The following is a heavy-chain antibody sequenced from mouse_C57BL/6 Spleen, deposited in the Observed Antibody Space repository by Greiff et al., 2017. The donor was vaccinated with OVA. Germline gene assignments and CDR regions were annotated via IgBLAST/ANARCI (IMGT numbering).Heavy chain of an antibody. J-gene: IGHJ1*03. CDR2: ISGGGGNT. D-gene: IGHD1-2*01. CDR3: AAALYLDV. CDR1: GFTFSSYT. V-gene: IGHV5-9*01. Sequence: EVQRVESGGGLVKPGGSLKLSCAASGFTFSSYTMSWVRQTPEKRLEWVATISGGGGNTYYPDSVKGRFTISRDNAKNTLYLQMSSLRSEDTALYYCAAALYLDVWGTGTTVTVSS.